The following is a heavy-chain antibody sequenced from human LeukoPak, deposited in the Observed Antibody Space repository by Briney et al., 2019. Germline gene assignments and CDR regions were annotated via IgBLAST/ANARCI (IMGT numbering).Heavy chain of an antibody. J-gene: IGHJ5*02. CDR3: AREGQLVRGNWFDP. V-gene: IGHV1-8*01. Sequence: GASVKVSCKASGYTFTSYDINWVRQATGQGLEWMGWMNPNSGNTGYAQKFQGRVTMTRNTSISTAYMELSSLRSEDTAVYYCAREGQLVRGNWFDPWGQGTLVTVSS. D-gene: IGHD6-6*01. CDR2: MNPNSGNT. CDR1: GYTFTSYD.